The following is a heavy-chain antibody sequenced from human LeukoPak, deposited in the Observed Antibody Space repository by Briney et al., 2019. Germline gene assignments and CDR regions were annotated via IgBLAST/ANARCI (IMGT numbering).Heavy chain of an antibody. CDR1: GGSISSGGYY. V-gene: IGHV4-31*03. CDR3: AREWRDYYDRALNWFDP. D-gene: IGHD3-22*01. Sequence: SETLSLTCTVSGGSISSGGYYWSWIRQHPGKGLEWIGYIYYSGSTYYNPSLKSRVTISVDTSKTQFSLKLSSVTAADTAVYYCAREWRDYYDRALNWFDPWGQGTLVTVSS. J-gene: IGHJ5*02. CDR2: IYYSGST.